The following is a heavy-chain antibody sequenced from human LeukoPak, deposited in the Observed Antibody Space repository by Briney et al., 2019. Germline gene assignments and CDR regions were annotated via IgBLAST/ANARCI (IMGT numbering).Heavy chain of an antibody. J-gene: IGHJ4*02. CDR1: GGSISRYY. V-gene: IGHV4-59*01. CDR3: ARDHSDSSGYYFDY. D-gene: IGHD3-22*01. CDR2: IYSNGST. Sequence: SETLSLTCTVSGGSISRYYWSWIRRPPGKGLEWIGYIYSNGSTNYNPSLKSRVAISVDTSKNQFSLKLNPVTTADTAVYYCARDHSDSSGYYFDYWGQGTLVTVSS.